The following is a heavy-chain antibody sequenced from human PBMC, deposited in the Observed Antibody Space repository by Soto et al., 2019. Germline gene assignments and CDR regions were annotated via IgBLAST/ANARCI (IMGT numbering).Heavy chain of an antibody. CDR1: GFTFSDHY. CDR2: SRNRVNSHTT. J-gene: IGHJ6*01. CDR3: TRGLLGGAPSYTFHGMDV. D-gene: IGHD1-26*01. V-gene: IGHV3-72*01. Sequence: EVQLVESGGGLVQPGGSQRLSCAAYGFTFSDHYMDWVRQAPGKGLEWVARSRNRVNSHTTEYAASVKGRFTISRDESKSSLYLQMNSLKIEDTAVYYCTRGLLGGAPSYTFHGMDVWGQGTTVTVSS.